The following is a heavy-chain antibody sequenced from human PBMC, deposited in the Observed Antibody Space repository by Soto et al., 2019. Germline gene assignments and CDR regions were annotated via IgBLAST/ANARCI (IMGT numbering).Heavy chain of an antibody. CDR3: ARDAKWDPRGVEAQQDDHFHY. CDR2: VDTGNGNT. CDR1: GYTFTSYA. J-gene: IGHJ4*02. D-gene: IGHD1-26*01. Sequence: ASVKVSGKASGYTFTSYAIHWVRQAPGQSLEWMGWVDTGNGNTKYSQKFQGRVTITRDTYANTADMELSSLRSEETAVYYCARDAKWDPRGVEAQQDDHFHYWGQGTLVT. V-gene: IGHV1-3*04.